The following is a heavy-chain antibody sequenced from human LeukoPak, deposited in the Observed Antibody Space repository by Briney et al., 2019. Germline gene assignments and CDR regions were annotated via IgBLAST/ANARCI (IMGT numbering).Heavy chain of an antibody. CDR2: ISSSGSTI. Sequence: PGRSLRLSCAASGFTFSSYEMNWVRQAPGKGLEWVSYISSSGSTIYYADSVKGRFTISRDNAKNSLYLQMNSLRAEDTAVYYCASLSSSFLVDYWGQGTLVTVSS. CDR3: ASLSSSFLVDY. CDR1: GFTFSSYE. J-gene: IGHJ4*02. D-gene: IGHD6-13*01. V-gene: IGHV3-48*03.